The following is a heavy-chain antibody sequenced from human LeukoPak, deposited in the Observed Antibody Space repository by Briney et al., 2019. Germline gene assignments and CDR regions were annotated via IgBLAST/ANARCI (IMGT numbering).Heavy chain of an antibody. CDR3: AVHHDYSKYGYYYGMDV. CDR1: GFTFRSYE. J-gene: IGHJ6*02. V-gene: IGHV3-48*03. CDR2: ISSGGSTM. Sequence: QPGGSLRLSCAASGFTFRSYEMNWVRQAPGKGLEWVSYISSGGSTMYYADSVKGRFTISRDNANNSLYLQMNSLRAEDTAVYYCAVHHDYSKYGYYYGMDVWGQGTTATVSS. D-gene: IGHD4-11*01.